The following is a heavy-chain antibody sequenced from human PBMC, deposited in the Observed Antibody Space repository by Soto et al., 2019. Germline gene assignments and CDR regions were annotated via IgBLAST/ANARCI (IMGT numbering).Heavy chain of an antibody. Sequence: PSETLSLTCAVYGGSFSGYYWSWIRQPPGKGLEWIGEINHSGSTNYNPSLKSRVTISVDTSKNQFSLKLSSVTAADTAVYYCGRGRSTYYDYVWGSYRYDAFDIWGQGTMVTVS. CDR1: GGSFSGYY. J-gene: IGHJ3*02. CDR2: INHSGST. V-gene: IGHV4-34*01. D-gene: IGHD3-16*02. CDR3: GRGRSTYYDYVWGSYRYDAFDI.